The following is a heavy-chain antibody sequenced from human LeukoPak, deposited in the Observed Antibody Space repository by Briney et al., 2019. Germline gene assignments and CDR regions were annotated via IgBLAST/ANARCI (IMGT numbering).Heavy chain of an antibody. J-gene: IGHJ3*01. V-gene: IGHV4-59*12. CDR2: IYYSGST. Sequence: PSETLSLTCTVSGGSISGYYWSWIRQPPGKGLEWIGYIYYSGSTNYNPSLKSRVTISVDTSKNQFSLKLSSVTAADTAVYYCAREQGAYYCGTGSYYKDAFDYWGQGTMVTVSS. CDR1: GGSISGYY. D-gene: IGHD3-10*01. CDR3: AREQGAYYCGTGSYYKDAFDY.